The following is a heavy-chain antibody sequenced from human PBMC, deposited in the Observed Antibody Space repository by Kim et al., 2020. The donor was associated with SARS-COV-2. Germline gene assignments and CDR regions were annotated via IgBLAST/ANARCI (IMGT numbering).Heavy chain of an antibody. V-gene: IGHV3-30*07. CDR2: DGKHK. Sequence: DGKHKDEADSVEGQLTISRDNSKNTLYLQMNSLRAEDTAVYYCAVTLTTAWGQGTLVTVSS. D-gene: IGHD4-4*01. J-gene: IGHJ5*02. CDR3: AVTLTTA.